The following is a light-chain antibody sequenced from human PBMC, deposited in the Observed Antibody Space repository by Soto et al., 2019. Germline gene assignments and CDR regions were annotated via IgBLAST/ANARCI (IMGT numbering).Light chain of an antibody. CDR3: MQSFQLPIT. CDR1: QSLLRSDGKTL. Sequence: DIVMTQPALSLPVTPGQPASIPCKSSQSLLRSDGKTLLYWYLQTTGQPPKLLIYEVSKRFSGVPDRFSGSGSGTDFTLTISRVEAEDFRVYYCMQSFQLPITFGQGTRLEMK. J-gene: IGKJ5*01. V-gene: IGKV2D-29*01. CDR2: EVS.